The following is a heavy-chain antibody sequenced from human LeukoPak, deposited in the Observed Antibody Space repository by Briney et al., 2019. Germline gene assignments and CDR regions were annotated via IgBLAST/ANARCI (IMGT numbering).Heavy chain of an antibody. J-gene: IGHJ4*02. CDR2: INSDGNTI. Sequence: GGSLRLSCAASGFTFSNNLMHWVRQGPGKGLVWVSHINSDGNTIRYADSVKGRFTISRDNAKNTLYLQMNSLRAEDTAVYYCARDEEWLVGNSWGQGTLVTVSS. D-gene: IGHD6-19*01. CDR3: ARDEEWLVGNS. CDR1: GFTFSNNL. V-gene: IGHV3-74*01.